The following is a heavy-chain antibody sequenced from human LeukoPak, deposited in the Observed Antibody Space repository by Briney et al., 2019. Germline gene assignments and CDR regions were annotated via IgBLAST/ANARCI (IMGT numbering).Heavy chain of an antibody. Sequence: PGGSLRLSCAASGFTFSSYAMSWVRQAPGKGLEWVSAISGSGGSTYYADSVKGRFTISRDNSKNTLYLQMDSLRAEDTVVYYCAKSNSRIFGYWGQGTLVTVSS. V-gene: IGHV3-23*01. D-gene: IGHD3-10*02. J-gene: IGHJ4*02. CDR1: GFTFSSYA. CDR2: ISGSGGST. CDR3: AKSNSRIFGY.